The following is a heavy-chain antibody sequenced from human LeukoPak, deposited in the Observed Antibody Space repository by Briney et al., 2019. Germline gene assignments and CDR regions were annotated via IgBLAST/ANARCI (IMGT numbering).Heavy chain of an antibody. CDR3: AKVGRGEQLVYALDI. CDR1: GFIFSSYW. CDR2: ISGSGGST. D-gene: IGHD6-13*01. V-gene: IGHV3-23*01. Sequence: GGSLRLSCAASGFIFSSYWMHWVRQAPGKGLEWVSAISGSGGSTYYADSVKGRFTISRDNSKNTLYLQMNSLRAEDTAVYYCAKVGRGEQLVYALDIWGQGTMVTVSS. J-gene: IGHJ3*02.